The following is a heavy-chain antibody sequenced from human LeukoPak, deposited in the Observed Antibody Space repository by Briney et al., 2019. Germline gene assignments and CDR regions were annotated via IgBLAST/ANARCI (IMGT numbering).Heavy chain of an antibody. D-gene: IGHD2/OR15-2a*01. CDR2: FDPEDVET. J-gene: IGHJ4*02. CDR1: GTTFTDLS. Sequence: GASVKVSCKVSGTTFTDLSMNWVRQAPGKGLEWMGGFDPEDVETIYAQKFQGRVTMTEDTSTATAYMDLSSLRPDDTAVYYCATDFYRGRQFDYWGQGTLVTVSS. CDR3: ATDFYRGRQFDY. V-gene: IGHV1-24*01.